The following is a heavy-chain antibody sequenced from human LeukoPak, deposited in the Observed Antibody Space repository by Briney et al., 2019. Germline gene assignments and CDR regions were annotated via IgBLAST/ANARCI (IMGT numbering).Heavy chain of an antibody. V-gene: IGHV3-7*01. D-gene: IGHD3-22*01. CDR2: IKQDGSEK. Sequence: GGSLRLSCAASEFTFSNYGMHWVRQAPGKGLERVANIKQDGSEKYYVDSVKGRFTISRDNAKNSLYLQMNSLRAEDTAVYYCARPEGDYYDSSGYYYFDYWGQGTLVTVSS. CDR3: ARPEGDYYDSSGYYYFDY. J-gene: IGHJ4*02. CDR1: EFTFSNYG.